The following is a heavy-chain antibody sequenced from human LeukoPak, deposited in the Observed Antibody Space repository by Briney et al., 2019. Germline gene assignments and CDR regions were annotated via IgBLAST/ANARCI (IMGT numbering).Heavy chain of an antibody. CDR1: GGAISSYY. Sequence: SETLSLTCTVSGGAISSYYWSWIRQPPGKGLEWIGYIYYSGSTNYNPSLKSRVTISVDTSKNQFSLKLSSVTAADTAVYFCARDAPSYGSGSYIFGYWGQGTLVTVSS. CDR3: ARDAPSYGSGSYIFGY. V-gene: IGHV4-59*01. J-gene: IGHJ4*02. CDR2: IYYSGST. D-gene: IGHD3-10*01.